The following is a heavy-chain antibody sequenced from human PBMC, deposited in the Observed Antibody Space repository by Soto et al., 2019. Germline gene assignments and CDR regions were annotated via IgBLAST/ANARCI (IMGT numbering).Heavy chain of an antibody. J-gene: IGHJ6*02. D-gene: IGHD2-15*01. V-gene: IGHV3-48*02. CDR2: INSISSTI. CDR3: ARDIGCSGGSCYYYGMDV. Sequence: EVQLVESGGGLVQPGGSLRLSCAASGFTFSSYSMNWVRQAPGKGLERVSYINSISSTIYYADSVKGRFTISRDNAKNSLYLQMNSLRDEDTAVYYCARDIGCSGGSCYYYGMDVWGQGTTVTVSS. CDR1: GFTFSSYS.